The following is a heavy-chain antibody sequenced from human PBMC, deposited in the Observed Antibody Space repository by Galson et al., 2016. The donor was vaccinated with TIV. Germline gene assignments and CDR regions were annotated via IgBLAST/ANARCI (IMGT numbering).Heavy chain of an antibody. CDR3: VTGFRSGYYEYYYEH. Sequence: SLRLSCAASGFRFSDYYMNWVRQAPGKGLEWVGRIKSKTDTGTAHYAEPVKGRFTISRDDSENTPSLQMNSLKTEDTAVYYCVTGFRSGYYEYYYEHWGQGTLVSVSS. D-gene: IGHD3-3*01. CDR1: GFRFSDYY. V-gene: IGHV3-15*01. J-gene: IGHJ4*02. CDR2: IKSKTDTGTA.